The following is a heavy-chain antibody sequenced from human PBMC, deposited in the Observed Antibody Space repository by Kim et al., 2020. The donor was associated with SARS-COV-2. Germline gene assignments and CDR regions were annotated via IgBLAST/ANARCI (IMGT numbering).Heavy chain of an antibody. V-gene: IGHV4-59*13. CDR1: GGSISSYY. CDR3: ARLMGGSYYFGPGGWFDP. D-gene: IGHD1-26*01. CDR2: IYYSGST. Sequence: SETLSLTCTVSGGSISSYYWSWIRQPPGKGLEWIGYIYYSGSTNYNPSLKSRVTISVDTSKNQFSLKLSSVTAADTAVYYCARLMGGSYYFGPGGWFDPWGQGTLVTVSS. J-gene: IGHJ5*02.